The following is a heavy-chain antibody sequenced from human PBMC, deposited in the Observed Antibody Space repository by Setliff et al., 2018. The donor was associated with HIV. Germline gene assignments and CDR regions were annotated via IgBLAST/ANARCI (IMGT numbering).Heavy chain of an antibody. CDR3: ARDSSSWSWAEYFQF. Sequence: PGGSLRLSCAASGFTFSTYWMHWVRQAPGKGLVWVSRIKTDGSSTSYADSVKGRFTISRDNAKNTLSLQMNSLRAEDTAVYYCARDSSSWSWAEYFQFWGQGTPVTVSS. J-gene: IGHJ1*01. CDR2: IKTDGSST. V-gene: IGHV3-74*01. D-gene: IGHD6-13*01. CDR1: GFTFSTYW.